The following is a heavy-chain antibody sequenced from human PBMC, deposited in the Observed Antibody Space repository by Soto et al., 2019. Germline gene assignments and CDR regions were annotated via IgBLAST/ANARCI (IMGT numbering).Heavy chain of an antibody. V-gene: IGHV3-30-3*01. CDR2: ISYDGSNK. CDR3: AREREVLLWFGELMDNAFDY. CDR1: GFTFSSYA. D-gene: IGHD3-10*01. J-gene: IGHJ4*02. Sequence: QVQLVESGGGVVQPGRSLRLSCAASGFTFSSYAMHWVRQAPGKGLEWVAVISYDGSNKYYADSVKGRFTISRDNSKNTLYLKMSSLRAEDTAVYYCAREREVLLWFGELMDNAFDYWGQGTLVTVSS.